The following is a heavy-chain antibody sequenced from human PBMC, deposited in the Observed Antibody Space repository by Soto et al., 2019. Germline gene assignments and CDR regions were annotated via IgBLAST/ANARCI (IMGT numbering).Heavy chain of an antibody. CDR2: IYPGGNT. V-gene: IGHV3-53*01. Sequence: EVQLVESGGGLIQPGGSLRLSCAASGFTVSTKYMNWVRQAPGRGLEWVSVIYPGGNTYYTDSVKGRFTISRDSSRNTMFLQMNSLRAEETALYYCAGETYYYGSGNYGWFDPWGQGTLVTVSS. CDR3: AGETYYYGSGNYGWFDP. D-gene: IGHD3-10*01. J-gene: IGHJ5*02. CDR1: GFTVSTKY.